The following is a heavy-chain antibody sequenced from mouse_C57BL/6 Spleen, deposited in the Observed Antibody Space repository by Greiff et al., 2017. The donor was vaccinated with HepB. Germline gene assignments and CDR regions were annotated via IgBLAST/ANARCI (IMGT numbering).Heavy chain of an antibody. D-gene: IGHD1-1*01. CDR3: ARRLRYPYYAMDY. CDR1: GYTFTSYW. J-gene: IGHJ4*01. V-gene: IGHV1-50*01. Sequence: QVQLQQPGAELVKPGASVKLSCKASGYTFTSYWMQWVNQRPGQGLEWIGEIDPSDSYTNYNQKFKGKATLTVDTSSSTAYMQLSSLTSEDSAVYYCARRLRYPYYAMDYWGQGTSVTVSS. CDR2: IDPSDSYT.